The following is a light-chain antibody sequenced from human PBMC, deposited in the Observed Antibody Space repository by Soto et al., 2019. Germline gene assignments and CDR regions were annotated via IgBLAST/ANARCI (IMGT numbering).Light chain of an antibody. Sequence: QSALTQAPSASGSPGQSVTISCAGTSNDVGRFNYVSWYQHHPGKAPKLIIYDVTKRPSGVPDRFSGSKSGNTAYLTVSGVQAEDEADYFCSSFVRGTSYVFGTGTQLTVL. CDR2: DVT. V-gene: IGLV2-8*01. J-gene: IGLJ1*01. CDR3: SSFVRGTSYV. CDR1: SNDVGRFNY.